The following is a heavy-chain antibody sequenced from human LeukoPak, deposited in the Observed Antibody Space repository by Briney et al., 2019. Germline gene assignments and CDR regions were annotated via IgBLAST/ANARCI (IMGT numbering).Heavy chain of an antibody. V-gene: IGHV3-43D*03. D-gene: IGHD5-24*01. J-gene: IGHJ6*03. Sequence: PGGSLRLSCAASGFTFDDYAMHWVRQAPGKGLEWVSLISWDGGSTYYADSVKGRFTISRDNSKNSLYLQMNSLRAEDTALYYCAKDAGDGLLTTYYYYYMDVWGKGTTVTVSS. CDR2: ISWDGGST. CDR3: AKDAGDGLLTTYYYYYMDV. CDR1: GFTFDDYA.